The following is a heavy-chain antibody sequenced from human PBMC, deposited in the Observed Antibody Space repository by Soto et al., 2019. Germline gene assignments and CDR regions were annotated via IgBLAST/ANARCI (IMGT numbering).Heavy chain of an antibody. CDR2: VYPDDSDT. Sequence: DSLKITCKASAHTFSVYWIGWVRQMLGKGLEWMGKVYPDDSDTSNNPSFEGRVTVSADKSPNTAYLQWNILKASVTATYYFVRQLGNSAQRKIDSWGQGTPVTVSS. CDR3: VRQLGNSAQRKIDS. CDR1: AHTFSVYW. J-gene: IGHJ4*02. V-gene: IGHV5-51*01. D-gene: IGHD6-6*01.